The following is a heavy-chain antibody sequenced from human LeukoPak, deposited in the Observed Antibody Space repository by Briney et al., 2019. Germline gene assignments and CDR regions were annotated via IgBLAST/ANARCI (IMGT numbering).Heavy chain of an antibody. Sequence: PSETLSLTCTVSGGSISSYYWSWIRQPPGKGLEWIGYIYYSGNTNYNPSLKSRVTISVDTSKNQFSLKLSSVTAADTAVYYCARSPPGNFDYWGQGTLVTVSS. D-gene: IGHD3-10*01. J-gene: IGHJ4*02. CDR3: ARSPPGNFDY. CDR2: IYYSGNT. V-gene: IGHV4-59*01. CDR1: GGSISSYY.